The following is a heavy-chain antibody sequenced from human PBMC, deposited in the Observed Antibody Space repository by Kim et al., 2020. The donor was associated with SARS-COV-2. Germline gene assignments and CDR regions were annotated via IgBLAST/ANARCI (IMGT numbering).Heavy chain of an antibody. J-gene: IGHJ2*01. V-gene: IGHV3-23*01. D-gene: IGHD3-16*01. Sequence: GGSLRLSCAASGFTFSSYAMSWVRQAPGKGLEWVSAIRGSGGSTYYADSVKGRFTISRDNSKNTLYLQMNSLRAEDTAVYYCAKEGVSGMRDTWYFDLWGRGTLVTVSS. CDR1: GFTFSSYA. CDR3: AKEGVSGMRDTWYFDL. CDR2: IRGSGGST.